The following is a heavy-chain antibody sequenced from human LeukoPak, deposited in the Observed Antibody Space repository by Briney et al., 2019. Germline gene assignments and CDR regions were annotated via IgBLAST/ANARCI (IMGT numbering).Heavy chain of an antibody. CDR3: AREAAVAGIYFDS. J-gene: IGHJ4*02. CDR1: GFTFSTYW. Sequence: GGSLRLSCVASGFTFSTYWMHWVRQAPGKGLVWVSRISYDGSSTNYADSVKGRFSISRDNAKNTVYLQMNSLRAEDTAVYYCAREAAVAGIYFDSWGQGTLVTVSS. CDR2: ISYDGSST. V-gene: IGHV3-74*01. D-gene: IGHD6-19*01.